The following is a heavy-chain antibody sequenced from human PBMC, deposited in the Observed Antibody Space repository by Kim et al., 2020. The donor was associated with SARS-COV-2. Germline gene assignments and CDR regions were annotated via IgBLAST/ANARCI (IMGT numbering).Heavy chain of an antibody. D-gene: IGHD5-18*01. V-gene: IGHV1-69*04. CDR3: ARDTSWDTPYYYGMDV. CDR1: GGTFSSYA. Sequence: SVKVSCKASGGTFSSYAISWVRQAPGQGLEWMGRIIPILGIANYAQKFQGRVTITADKSTSTAYMELSSLRSEDTAVYYCARDTSWDTPYYYGMDVWGQGTTVTVSS. CDR2: IIPILGIA. J-gene: IGHJ6*02.